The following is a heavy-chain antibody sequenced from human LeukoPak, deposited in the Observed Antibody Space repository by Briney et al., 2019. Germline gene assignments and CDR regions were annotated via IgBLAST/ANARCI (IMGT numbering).Heavy chain of an antibody. CDR1: GFTLSASA. D-gene: IGHD1-26*01. CDR3: ARGRWELQRDYWYGMDV. J-gene: IGHJ6*02. CDR2: ISHDGTAK. V-gene: IGHV3-30*04. Sequence: GGSLRLSCVASGFTLSASAIHWVRQAPGKGLEWVAFISHDGTAKYYADSVKGRFTISRDKTKNTVYLQMNSLTTDDTVVYYCARGRWELQRDYWYGMDVWGQGTTVTVSS.